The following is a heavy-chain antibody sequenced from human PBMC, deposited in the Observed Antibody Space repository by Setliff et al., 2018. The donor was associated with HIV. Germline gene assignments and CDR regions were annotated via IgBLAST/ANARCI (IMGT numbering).Heavy chain of an antibody. Sequence: SETLSLTCAVYGGSFNDYYWTWIRQPPGKGLEWIGEIDHSGSTKYHASLKSRVTISIDTSKNQISLKLCAVTAADTAVYYCARGVNYYSSGSYLPLGYWGQGTLVTVSS. D-gene: IGHD3-10*01. CDR1: GGSFNDYY. CDR2: IDHSGST. J-gene: IGHJ4*02. CDR3: ARGVNYYSSGSYLPLGY. V-gene: IGHV4-34*01.